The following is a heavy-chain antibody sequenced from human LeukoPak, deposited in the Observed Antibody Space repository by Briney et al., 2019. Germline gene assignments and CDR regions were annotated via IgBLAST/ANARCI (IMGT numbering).Heavy chain of an antibody. Sequence: ASETLSLTCAVYGGSFSGYYWSWIRQPPGKGLEWIGEINHSGSTNYNPSLKGRVTISVDTSKNQFSLKLSSVTAADTAVYYCAKETPYYYDSSGYWPFYYYYYMDVWGKGTTVTVSS. CDR2: INHSGST. CDR1: GGSFSGYY. J-gene: IGHJ6*03. D-gene: IGHD3-22*01. CDR3: AKETPYYYDSSGYWPFYYYYYMDV. V-gene: IGHV4-34*01.